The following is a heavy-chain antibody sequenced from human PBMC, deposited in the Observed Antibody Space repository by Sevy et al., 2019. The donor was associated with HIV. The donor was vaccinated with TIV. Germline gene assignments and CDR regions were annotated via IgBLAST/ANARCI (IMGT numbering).Heavy chain of an antibody. Sequence: GGSLRLSCAASGFTFSSYWMSWVRQAPGKGLEWVANIKQDGSEKYYVDSVKGRFTISRDNAKNSLYLQMNSLRAKDTAVYYCARERGISFIVGATTGAFDIWGQWTMVTVSS. D-gene: IGHD1-26*01. CDR1: GFTFSSYW. CDR3: ARERGISFIVGATTGAFDI. CDR2: IKQDGSEK. V-gene: IGHV3-7*01. J-gene: IGHJ3*02.